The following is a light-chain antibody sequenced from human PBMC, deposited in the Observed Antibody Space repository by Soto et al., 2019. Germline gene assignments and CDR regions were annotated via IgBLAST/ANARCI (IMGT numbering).Light chain of an antibody. CDR1: QSVNSY. Sequence: EIVLTQSPATLSLSPGERATLSCRASQSVNSYLAWYQHKPGQAPRLLIYGASTRAAGIPARFSGSGSGTEFTLTISSLQSEDLAVYYCQQRSNWPPITFGQGTRLEIK. CDR3: QQRSNWPPIT. V-gene: IGKV3-11*01. CDR2: GAS. J-gene: IGKJ5*01.